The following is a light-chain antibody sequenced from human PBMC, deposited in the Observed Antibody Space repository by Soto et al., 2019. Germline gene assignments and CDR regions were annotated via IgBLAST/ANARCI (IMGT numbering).Light chain of an antibody. J-gene: IGKJ2*01. CDR1: QSVGIN. CDR3: QQYDNWPPAYT. V-gene: IGKV3-15*01. Sequence: EIVMAQSPATLSVCPGERATLSCRASQSVGINLAWYQQKPGQAPRLLIYDASTRATGIPARFSGSGSGTEFTLTISSLQSEDFAVYFCQQYDNWPPAYTFGQGTKLEIK. CDR2: DAS.